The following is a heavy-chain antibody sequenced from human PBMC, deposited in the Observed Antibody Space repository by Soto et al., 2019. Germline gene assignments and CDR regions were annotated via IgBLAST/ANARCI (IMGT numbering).Heavy chain of an antibody. V-gene: IGHV3-33*01. CDR1: GFTFSDYG. Sequence: QVQLVESGGGVVQPGRSLKLSCAASGFTFSDYGMHWVRQAPGKGLEWVAVIWYDGSEKYYAVSVKGRFTISRDNSKNTLYRKMNSLRAEDKAVYYCARQSLGNIRLRGFDYWGQGALVTVSS. CDR3: ARQSLGNIRLRGFDY. J-gene: IGHJ4*02. CDR2: IWYDGSEK. D-gene: IGHD1-1*01.